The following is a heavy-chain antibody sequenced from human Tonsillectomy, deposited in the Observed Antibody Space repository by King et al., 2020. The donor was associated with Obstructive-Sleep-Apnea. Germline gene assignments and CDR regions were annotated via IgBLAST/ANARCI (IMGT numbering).Heavy chain of an antibody. Sequence: QLQESGPGLVKPSESLSLTCTVSGGSVSSYYWSWIRQTPGKGLEWIGYIYHSGSSNYNPALESRVTMSIDTSQNQFSLRLTSVTAEDTAMYYCARVARTSFFDFWGQGTPVTVSS. D-gene: IGHD1/OR15-1a*01. CDR1: GGSVSSYY. V-gene: IGHV4-59*02. J-gene: IGHJ4*02. CDR2: IYHSGSS. CDR3: ARVARTSFFDF.